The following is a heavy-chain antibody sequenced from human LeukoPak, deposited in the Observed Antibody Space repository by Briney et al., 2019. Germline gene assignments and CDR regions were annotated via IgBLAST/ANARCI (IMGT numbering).Heavy chain of an antibody. D-gene: IGHD3-10*01. CDR1: GFSLSTSGVG. CDR2: IYWDDDK. J-gene: IGHJ4*02. V-gene: IGHV2-5*02. CDR3: AHSGVDYYGSESYLDY. Sequence: SGPTLVKPTQTLTLTCTFSGFSLSTSGVGVGWIRQPPGKALEWLALIYWDDDKRYSPSLKSRLTITKDTSKNQVVLTMTNMDPVDTATYYCAHSGVDYYGSESYLDYWGQGTLVTVSS.